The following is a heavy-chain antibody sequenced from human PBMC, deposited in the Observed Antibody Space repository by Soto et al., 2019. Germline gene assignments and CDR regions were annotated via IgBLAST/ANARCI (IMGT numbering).Heavy chain of an antibody. CDR3: ARDGGYSGSY. D-gene: IGHD1-26*01. Sequence: QVQLVQSGAEVKKPGASVKVSCKASGYTFTSYGISWVRPAPGQGLEWMGWISAYNGNTNYAQKLQGRITMNTDTTTSRVYMELRSLRADDTAVYYCARDGGYSGSYWGQGTLVTVSS. V-gene: IGHV1-18*01. J-gene: IGHJ4*02. CDR1: GYTFTSYG. CDR2: ISAYNGNT.